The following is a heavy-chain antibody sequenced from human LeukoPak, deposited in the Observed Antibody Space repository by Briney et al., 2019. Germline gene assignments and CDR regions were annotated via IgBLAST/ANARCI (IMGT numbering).Heavy chain of an antibody. CDR1: GFTFSSYA. CDR3: ANQFRDFEESPLGAFDI. J-gene: IGHJ3*02. D-gene: IGHD3-3*01. CDR2: ISGSGGST. V-gene: IGHV3-23*01. Sequence: GGSLRLSCAASGFTFSSYAMSWVRQAPGKGLEWVSAISGSGGSTYYADSVKGRFTISRDNSKNTLYLQMNSLRAEDTAVYYCANQFRDFEESPLGAFDIWGQGTMVTVSS.